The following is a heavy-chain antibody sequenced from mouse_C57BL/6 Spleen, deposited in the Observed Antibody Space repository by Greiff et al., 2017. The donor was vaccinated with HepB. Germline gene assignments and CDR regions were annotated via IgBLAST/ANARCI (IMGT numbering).Heavy chain of an antibody. CDR2: IRNKANGYTT. V-gene: IGHV7-3*01. J-gene: IGHJ2*01. CDR3: ARYTTVVPYYFDY. CDR1: GFTFTDYY. Sequence: EVQLVESGGGLVQPGGSLSLTCAASGFTFTDYYMSWVRQPPGKALEWLGFIRNKANGYTTEYSASVKGRFTISRDNSQSILYLQMNALRAEDSATYDCARYTTVVPYYFDYWGQGTTLTVSS. D-gene: IGHD1-1*01.